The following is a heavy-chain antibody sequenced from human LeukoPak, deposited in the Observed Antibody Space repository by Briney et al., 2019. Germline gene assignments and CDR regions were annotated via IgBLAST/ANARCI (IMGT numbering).Heavy chain of an antibody. D-gene: IGHD3-22*01. CDR3: ARDDYDSSGYPSWFDP. J-gene: IGHJ5*02. V-gene: IGHV3-74*01. CDR2: INSDGSST. Sequence: GGSLRLSCAASGFTFSSYWMHWVRQAPGKGLVWVSRINSDGSSTSYADSVKGRFTISRDNAKNTLYLQINSLRAEDTAVYYCARDDYDSSGYPSWFDPWGQGTLVTVSS. CDR1: GFTFSSYW.